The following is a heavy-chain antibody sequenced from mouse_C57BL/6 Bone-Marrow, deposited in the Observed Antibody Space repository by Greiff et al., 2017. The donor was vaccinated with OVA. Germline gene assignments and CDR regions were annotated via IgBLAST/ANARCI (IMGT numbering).Heavy chain of an antibody. Sequence: QVQLQQPGAELVKPGASVKLSCKASGYTFTSYWMHWVKQRPGQGLAWIGMIHPNSGSTNYNEKFKSKATLTVDKSSSTAYMQLSSLTSEDSAVYYCARQLRLPYYLDYWGQGTTLTVSS. J-gene: IGHJ2*01. CDR1: GYTFTSYW. CDR3: ARQLRLPYYLDY. CDR2: IHPNSGST. V-gene: IGHV1-64*01. D-gene: IGHD3-2*02.